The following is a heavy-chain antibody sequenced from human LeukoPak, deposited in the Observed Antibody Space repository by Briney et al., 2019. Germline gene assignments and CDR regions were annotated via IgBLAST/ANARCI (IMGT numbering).Heavy chain of an antibody. D-gene: IGHD2-2*01. CDR1: GFRFTSYW. Sequence: GASLKISCEGSGFRFTSYWIGWVRQMPGKGLEWMGIIYPGDSDTRYSPSFQGQVTISADKSISTAYLQWSSLKASDTAMYYCARQYQLLQSSYYFDYWGQGTLVTVSS. V-gene: IGHV5-51*01. J-gene: IGHJ4*02. CDR3: ARQYQLLQSSYYFDY. CDR2: IYPGDSDT.